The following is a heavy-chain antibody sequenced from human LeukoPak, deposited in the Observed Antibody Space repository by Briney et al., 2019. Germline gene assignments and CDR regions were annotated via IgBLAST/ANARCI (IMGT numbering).Heavy chain of an antibody. D-gene: IGHD4-17*01. CDR1: GFTFSSYA. Sequence: GGSLRLSCAASGFTFSSYAMHWVRQAPGKGLEWVAVISYDGSNKYYADSVKGRFTISRDSSKNTLYLQMNSLRAEDTAVYYCARETYGDPAVDYWGQGTLVTVSS. J-gene: IGHJ4*02. CDR3: ARETYGDPAVDY. V-gene: IGHV3-30*04. CDR2: ISYDGSNK.